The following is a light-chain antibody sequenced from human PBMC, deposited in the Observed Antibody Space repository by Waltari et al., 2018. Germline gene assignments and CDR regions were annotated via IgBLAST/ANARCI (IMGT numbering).Light chain of an antibody. J-gene: IGLJ2*01. V-gene: IGLV2-23*02. CDR2: DVS. Sequence: QSALTPPASVSGSPGLSTTIPCPGRKSDIGPYNFSSWSQHHPDKAPKLMLYDVSKRPSGVSNRFSGSKSGNTASLTISGLQAEDEADYYCCSHTGGSTFVIFGGGTKLTVL. CDR3: CSHTGGSTFVI. CDR1: KSDIGPYNF.